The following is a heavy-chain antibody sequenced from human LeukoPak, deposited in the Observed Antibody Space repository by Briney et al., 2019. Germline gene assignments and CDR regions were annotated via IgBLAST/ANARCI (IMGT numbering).Heavy chain of an antibody. D-gene: IGHD6-19*01. Sequence: GGSLRLSCAASGFTFSKNWMSWVRQAPGKGLEWVAHTDQDGSEKYYVDSVKGRFTISRDNSKNTLYLQMNSLRADDTAVYYCARGPSSGWYHFDYWGQGTLVTVSS. V-gene: IGHV3-7*01. J-gene: IGHJ4*02. CDR1: GFTFSKNW. CDR2: TDQDGSEK. CDR3: ARGPSSGWYHFDY.